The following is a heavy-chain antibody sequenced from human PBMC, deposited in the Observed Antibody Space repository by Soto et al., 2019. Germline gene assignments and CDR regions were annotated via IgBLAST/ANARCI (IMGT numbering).Heavy chain of an antibody. CDR1: GDSMSTGGYY. CDR2: IYTTGTT. J-gene: IGHJ4*02. V-gene: IGHV4-31*02. Sequence: QVQLQESGPGLAKPSQTLSLICTVSGDSMSTGGYYWTWIRQHPGKGLEWIGHIYTTGTTYYSPSLKSQVTMSIDKSSNRFSLNLSSVTAADTAVYYCSRGRGSTPLRDWGPGALVTVSS. D-gene: IGHD6-13*01. CDR3: SRGRGSTPLRD.